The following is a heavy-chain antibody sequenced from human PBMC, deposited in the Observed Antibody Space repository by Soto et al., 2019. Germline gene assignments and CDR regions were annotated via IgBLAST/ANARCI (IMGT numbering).Heavy chain of an antibody. CDR1: GYTFTSYC. V-gene: IGHV1-18*04. J-gene: IGHJ4*02. CDR3: ARGYYESSDYFVGSPIFDY. Sequence: ASVKVSCKGSGYTFTSYCISWVRQAPGQGLEWMGWISAYNGNTNYAQKLQGRVTMTTDTSTSTAYMELTSVTAADTAVYYCARGYYESSDYFVGSPIFDYWGQGSLVTVSS. CDR2: ISAYNGNT. D-gene: IGHD3-22*01.